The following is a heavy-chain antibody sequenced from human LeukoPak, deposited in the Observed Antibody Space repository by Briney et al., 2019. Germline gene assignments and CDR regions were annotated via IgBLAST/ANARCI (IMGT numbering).Heavy chain of an antibody. CDR2: INPNDGDT. CDR1: GYTFTDYY. D-gene: IGHD2-2*01. CDR3: ARANFLYCSSTTCLFDY. V-gene: IGHV1-2*02. Sequence: ASVKVSCRASGYTFTDYYMHWVRQAPGQGFKWMGWINPNDGDTNYAQKFQGRVTMTRDTSISTAHMEVSRLRSDDTAVYYCARANFLYCSSTTCLFDYWGQGTLVTVSS. J-gene: IGHJ4*02.